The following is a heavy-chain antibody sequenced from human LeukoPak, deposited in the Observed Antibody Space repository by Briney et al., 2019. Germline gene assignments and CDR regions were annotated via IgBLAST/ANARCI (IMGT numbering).Heavy chain of an antibody. D-gene: IGHD1-26*01. CDR3: GTGELRGAFDI. CDR1: GFTFSSYG. J-gene: IGHJ3*02. CDR2: ISYDGSNK. Sequence: GRSLRLSCAASGFTFSSYGMHWVRQAPGKGLEWVAVISYDGSNKYYADSVKGRFTISRDNSKNTLYLQMNSLRAEDTAVYYCGTGELRGAFDIWGQGTMVTVSS. V-gene: IGHV3-30*03.